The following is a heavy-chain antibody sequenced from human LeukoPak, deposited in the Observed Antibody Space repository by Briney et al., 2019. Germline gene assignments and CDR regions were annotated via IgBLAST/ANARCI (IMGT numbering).Heavy chain of an antibody. D-gene: IGHD3-3*01. CDR2: ISSSSSYI. Sequence: GGSLRLSCAASGFTLSSYSMNWVRQAPGKGREWVSSISSSSSYIYYADSVKGRFTISRDNAKNSLYLQMDSLRAEDTAVYYCASRRITIFGVVISDYWGQGTLVTVSS. V-gene: IGHV3-21*01. J-gene: IGHJ4*02. CDR1: GFTLSSYS. CDR3: ASRRITIFGVVISDY.